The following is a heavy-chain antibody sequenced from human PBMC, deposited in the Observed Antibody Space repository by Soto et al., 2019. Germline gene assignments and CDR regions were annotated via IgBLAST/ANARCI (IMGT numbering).Heavy chain of an antibody. CDR2: ISYDGSNK. J-gene: IGHJ4*02. CDR3: AKDGRGPKDFDY. V-gene: IGHV3-30*18. CDR1: GFTFSSYG. D-gene: IGHD3-10*01. Sequence: QVQLVESGGGVVQPGRSLRLSCAASGFTFSSYGMHWVRQAPGKGLEWVAVISYDGSNKYYADSVKGRFTISRDNSKNTLYLQMNSLRAEDTAVYYCAKDGRGPKDFDYWGQGNLVTVSS.